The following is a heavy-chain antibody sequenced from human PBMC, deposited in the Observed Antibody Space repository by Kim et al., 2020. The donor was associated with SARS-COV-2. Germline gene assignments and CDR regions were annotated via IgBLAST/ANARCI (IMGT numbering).Heavy chain of an antibody. D-gene: IGHD4-17*01. CDR3: TKGRYGDYGGFDF. CDR2: ISWNSGLI. CDR1: GFTFGDYA. V-gene: IGHV3-9*01. Sequence: GGSLRLSCAAFGFTFGDYAMYWVRQAPGKGLEWVSTISWNSGLISYADSVKGRFTISRDNAKNSLYLQMNSLRVEDTALYYCTKGRYGDYGGFDFWGQGTLVTVSS. J-gene: IGHJ4*02.